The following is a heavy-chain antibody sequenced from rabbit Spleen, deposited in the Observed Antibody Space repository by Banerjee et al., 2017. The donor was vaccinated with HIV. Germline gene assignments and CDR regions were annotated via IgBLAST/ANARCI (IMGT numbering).Heavy chain of an antibody. D-gene: IGHD8-1*01. CDR3: ARDAATSFSSYGMDL. Sequence: QEQLEESGGGLVKPGASLTLTCKASGFDLSGSYYMCWVRQAPGKGLECIACIYGGSSGSTYYASWAKGRFTISKTSSTTVTLQMTSLTAADTATYFCARDAATSFSSYGMDLWGPGTLVTVS. CDR1: GFDLSGSYY. CDR2: IYGGSSGST. V-gene: IGHV1S45*01. J-gene: IGHJ6*01.